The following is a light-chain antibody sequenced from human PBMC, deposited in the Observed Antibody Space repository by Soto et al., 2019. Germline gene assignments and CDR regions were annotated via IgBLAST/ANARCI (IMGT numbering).Light chain of an antibody. CDR2: EVS. J-gene: IGLJ1*01. V-gene: IGLV2-23*02. Sequence: QSALTQSASVSGAPGESITIPCTGTSSDVGSYNLVSWYQQHPGKAPKLMIYEVSKRPSGVSNRFSGSKSGNTASLTISGLQAEDEADYYCCSYAGSSTFVFGTGTKVTVL. CDR3: CSYAGSSTFV. CDR1: SSDVGSYNL.